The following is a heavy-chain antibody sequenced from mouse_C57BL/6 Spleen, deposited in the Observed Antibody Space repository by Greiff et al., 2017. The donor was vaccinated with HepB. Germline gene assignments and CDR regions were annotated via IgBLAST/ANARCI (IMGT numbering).Heavy chain of an antibody. J-gene: IGHJ4*01. V-gene: IGHV1-72*01. CDR2: IDPNSGGT. D-gene: IGHD1-1*01. CDR1: GYTFTSYW. CDR3: AREKGGITTVVAGDAMDY. Sequence: VQLQQPGAELVKPGASVKLSCKASGYTFTSYWMHWVKQRPGRGLEWIGRIDPNSGGTKYNEKFKSKATLTVDKPSSTAYMQLSSLTSEDSAVYYCAREKGGITTVVAGDAMDYWGQGTSVTVSS.